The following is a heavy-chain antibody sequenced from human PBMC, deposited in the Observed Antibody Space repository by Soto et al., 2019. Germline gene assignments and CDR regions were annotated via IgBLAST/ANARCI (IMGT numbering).Heavy chain of an antibody. CDR2: MNPNSGNT. V-gene: IGHV1-8*01. CDR3: ARGITIFGVVITGGMDV. CDR1: GYTFTSYD. Sequence: ASVKVSCKASGYTFTSYDINWVRQVTGQGLEWMGWMNPNSGNTGYAQKFQGRVTMTRNTSISTAYMELSSLRSEDTAVYYCARGITIFGVVITGGMDVWGQGTTVTVSS. D-gene: IGHD3-3*01. J-gene: IGHJ6*02.